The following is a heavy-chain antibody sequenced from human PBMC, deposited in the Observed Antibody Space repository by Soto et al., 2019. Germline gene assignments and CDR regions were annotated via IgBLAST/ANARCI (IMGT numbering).Heavy chain of an antibody. J-gene: IGHJ6*02. CDR2: SYHSGGT. CDR3: ARWGIGTVVSPGTYNYGMDG. Sequence: QVQLQESASGLVKPSQTLSLTCAVSGDSINRSGYCWSWIRQPPGKGLEWIGYSYHSGGTYYNPSRKSRFSTSVDTSKTQVSLPRTSVTGADTAVYYCARWGIGTVVSPGTYNYGMDGWGQGTTVTVSS. V-gene: IGHV4-30-2*01. D-gene: IGHD2-15*01. CDR1: GDSINRSGYC.